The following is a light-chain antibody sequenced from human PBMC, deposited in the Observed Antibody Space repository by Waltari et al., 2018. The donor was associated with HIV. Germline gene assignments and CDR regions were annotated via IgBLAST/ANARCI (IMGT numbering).Light chain of an antibody. V-gene: IGKV3-15*01. CDR3: QHYNSRPPLT. Sequence: DIVMTQSPATLSVSPGERATLSCRASQSVTNNLARYQQKPGQAPRLLLFCAAARAHGVPGRFSASGSGTEFTLTISSLQPEDSAVYYCQHYNSRPPLTFGQGTRVEIK. CDR1: QSVTNN. CDR2: CAA. J-gene: IGKJ5*01.